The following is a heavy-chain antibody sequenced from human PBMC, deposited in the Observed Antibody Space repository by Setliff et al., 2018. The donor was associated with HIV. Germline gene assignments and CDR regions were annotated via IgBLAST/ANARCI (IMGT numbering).Heavy chain of an antibody. CDR2: IKQDGTDK. D-gene: IGHD2-2*01. CDR1: GFTFSSYG. J-gene: IGHJ4*02. V-gene: IGHV3-7*01. Sequence: GGSLRLSCAASGFTFSSYGMLWVRQAPGKGLEWVANIKQDGTDKYYVDSVRGRFTISRDNARNSLFLQMNSLGVEDTAVYYCARDTCDTPSCYAGPRFVYWGQGNLVTVSS. CDR3: ARDTCDTPSCYAGPRFVY.